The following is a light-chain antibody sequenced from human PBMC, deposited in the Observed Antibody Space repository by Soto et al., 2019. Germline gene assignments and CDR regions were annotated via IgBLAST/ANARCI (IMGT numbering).Light chain of an antibody. J-gene: IGLJ3*02. V-gene: IGLV4-69*01. CDR1: SGYSTYA. CDR2: INYDGTH. Sequence: QPVLTQSPSASASLGASGKLTCTLSSGYSTYAIAWHQQQSEKGPRFLMKINYDGTHSKGDGFFDRFSGSSSGAERHLTIASLQSEDEADYYCQSLGAGIQVFGGGTTLTVL. CDR3: QSLGAGIQV.